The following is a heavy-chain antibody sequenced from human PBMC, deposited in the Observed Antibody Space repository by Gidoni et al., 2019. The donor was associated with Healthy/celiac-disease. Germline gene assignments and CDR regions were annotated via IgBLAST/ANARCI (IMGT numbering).Heavy chain of an antibody. CDR1: GFTFSSDG. CDR3: ARDVGATSYYGMDV. V-gene: IGHV3-33*01. Sequence: QVQLVESGGGVVQPGRSLRLSCAASGFTFSSDGMHWVRQAPGKGLEWVAVIGYDGSNKYYADSVKGRFTISRDNSKNTLYLQMNSLRAEDTAVYYCARDVGATSYYGMDVWGQGTTVTVSS. D-gene: IGHD1-26*01. CDR2: IGYDGSNK. J-gene: IGHJ6*02.